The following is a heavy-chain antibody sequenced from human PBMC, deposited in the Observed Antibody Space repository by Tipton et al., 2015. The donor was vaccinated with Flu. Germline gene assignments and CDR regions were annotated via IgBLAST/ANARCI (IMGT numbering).Heavy chain of an antibody. CDR2: MYVSGST. CDR3: ARGSGSGIDVTFYF. D-gene: IGHD3-10*01. V-gene: IGHV4-4*07. CDR1: GGSMSSFY. Sequence: TLSLTCTVSGGSMSSFYWTWIRQPAGKGLEWIGRMYVSGSTKYNPSLKSRVTMSVDTSKNQFSLKLSSVTAADTAVYYCARGSGSGIDVTFYFWGQGTLVTVSS. J-gene: IGHJ4*02.